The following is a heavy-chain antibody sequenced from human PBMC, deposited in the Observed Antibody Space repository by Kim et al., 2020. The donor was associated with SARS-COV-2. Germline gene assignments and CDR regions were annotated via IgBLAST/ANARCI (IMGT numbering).Heavy chain of an antibody. V-gene: IGHV3-30*18. Sequence: GGSLRLSCAASGFTFSSYGMHWVRQAPGKGLEWVAVISYDGSNKYYADSVKGRFTISRDNSKNTLYLQMNSLRAEDTAVYYCAKGWVAAGLVSSLDYWGQGTLVTVSS. CDR2: ISYDGSNK. J-gene: IGHJ4*02. CDR1: GFTFSSYG. CDR3: AKGWVAAGLVSSLDY. D-gene: IGHD6-13*01.